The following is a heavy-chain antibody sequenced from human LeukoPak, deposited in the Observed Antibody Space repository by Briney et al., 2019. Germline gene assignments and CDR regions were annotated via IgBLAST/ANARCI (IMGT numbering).Heavy chain of an antibody. V-gene: IGHV3-48*04. J-gene: IGHJ3*02. CDR3: ASVGVSGYYPHDAFDI. CDR1: GFTFSSYG. CDR2: ISSSGSTI. Sequence: PGGSLRLSCAASGFTFSSYGMHWVRQAPGKGLEWVSYISSSGSTIYYADSVKGRFTISRDNAKNSLYLQMNSLRAEDTAVYYCASVGVSGYYPHDAFDIWGQGTMVTVSS. D-gene: IGHD3-22*01.